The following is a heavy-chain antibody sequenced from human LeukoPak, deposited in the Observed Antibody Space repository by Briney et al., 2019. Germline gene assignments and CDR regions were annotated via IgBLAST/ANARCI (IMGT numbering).Heavy chain of an antibody. CDR3: VTDRAAINAFDI. CDR1: GHTLTELS. J-gene: IGHJ3*02. Sequence: ASVKVSCKVSGHTLTELSIHWVRQAPGKGLEWMGRFDPGDGERVYAQRLQGRVSMTEDTSTDTAYMDLRSLRSEDTAMYYCVTDRAAINAFDIWGQGTMVTVSS. V-gene: IGHV1-24*01. D-gene: IGHD2-15*01. CDR2: FDPGDGER.